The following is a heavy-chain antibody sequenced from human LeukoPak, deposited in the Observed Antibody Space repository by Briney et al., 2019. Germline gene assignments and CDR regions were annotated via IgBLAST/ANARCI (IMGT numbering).Heavy chain of an antibody. D-gene: IGHD3-16*02. J-gene: IGHJ4*02. CDR2: ISASGGST. CDR3: ARENDYVWGSYRYTGYFDY. CDR1: GFTFGSYA. Sequence: PGGSLRLSCAASGFTFGSYAMSWVRQAPGKGLEWVSAISASGGSTYYADSVKGRFTISRDNSMDTLYLQMNSLRAVDTAVYYCARENDYVWGSYRYTGYFDYWGQGTLVTVSS. V-gene: IGHV3-23*01.